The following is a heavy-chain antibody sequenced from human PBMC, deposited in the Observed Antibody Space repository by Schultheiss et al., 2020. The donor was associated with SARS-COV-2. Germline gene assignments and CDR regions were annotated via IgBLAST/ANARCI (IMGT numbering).Heavy chain of an antibody. CDR2: ISSSGTTI. Sequence: LSLTCAVSGYSISSGYYWGWIRQSPGKGLEWVSYISSSGTTIYYADSVKGRFTISRDNAKNSLYLQMNSLRAEDTAVYYCARGGAAAGNFDYWGQGTLVTVSS. D-gene: IGHD6-13*01. J-gene: IGHJ4*02. CDR3: ARGGAAAGNFDY. CDR1: GYSISSGYY. V-gene: IGHV3-11*01.